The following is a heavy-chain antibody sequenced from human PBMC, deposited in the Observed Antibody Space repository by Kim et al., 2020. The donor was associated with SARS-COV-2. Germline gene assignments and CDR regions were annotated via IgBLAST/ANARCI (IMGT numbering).Heavy chain of an antibody. CDR1: GGSISSYY. V-gene: IGHV4-4*07. Sequence: SETLSLTCTVSGGSISSYYWSWIRQPAGKGLEWIGRIYTSGSTNYNPSLKSRVTMSVDTSKNQFSLKLSSVTAADTAVYYCARDESTAAAGPYYYGMDVWGQGTTVTVSS. J-gene: IGHJ6*02. D-gene: IGHD6-13*01. CDR3: ARDESTAAAGPYYYGMDV. CDR2: IYTSGST.